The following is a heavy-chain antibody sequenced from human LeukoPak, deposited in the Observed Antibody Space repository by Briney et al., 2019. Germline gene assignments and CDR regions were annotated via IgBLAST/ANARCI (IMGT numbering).Heavy chain of an antibody. D-gene: IGHD2-2*01. CDR3: ARLGYWDQLLSRRAFDI. CDR2: IYYSGFT. V-gene: IGHV4-39*07. CDR1: GGSISSSGYY. Sequence: PSETLSLTCTVSGGSISSSGYYWGWIRQPPGKGLEWIGNIYYSGFTYYNPSLKSRVTISVDTSKNQFSLKLSSVTAADTAVYYCARLGYWDQLLSRRAFDIWGQGTMVTVSS. J-gene: IGHJ3*02.